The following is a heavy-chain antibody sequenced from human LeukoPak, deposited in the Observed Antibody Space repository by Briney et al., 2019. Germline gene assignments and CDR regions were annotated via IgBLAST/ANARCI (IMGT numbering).Heavy chain of an antibody. J-gene: IGHJ6*03. CDR1: GYTFTGYY. Sequence: ASVKVSCKASGYTFTGYYMHWVRQAPGQGLEWMGWINPNSGGTNYAQKFQGRVTMTRDTSINTAYMELSRLRSDDTAVYYCARMGGYYGSGASYNYYYYMDVWGEGTAVTISS. D-gene: IGHD3-10*01. CDR3: ARMGGYYGSGASYNYYYYMDV. V-gene: IGHV1-2*02. CDR2: INPNSGGT.